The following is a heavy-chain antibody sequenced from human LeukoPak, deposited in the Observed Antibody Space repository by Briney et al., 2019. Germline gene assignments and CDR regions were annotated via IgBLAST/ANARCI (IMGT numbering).Heavy chain of an antibody. J-gene: IGHJ4*02. CDR1: GLSFSDYE. V-gene: IGHV3-72*01. CDR2: SRNEGHSYST. CDR3: VALLRGIGY. Sequence: GRSLRLSCEVSGLSFSDYEMNWVRQAPGKGLEWIGRSRNEGHSYSTDFAASVRGRASLSRDHSRNSLYLQINSLRTDDTAVYYCVALLRGIGYWGQGTLVTVSS. D-gene: IGHD3-10*01.